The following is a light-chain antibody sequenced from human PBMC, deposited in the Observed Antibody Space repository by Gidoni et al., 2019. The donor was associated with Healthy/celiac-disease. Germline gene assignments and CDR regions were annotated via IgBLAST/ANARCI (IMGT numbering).Light chain of an antibody. Sequence: EIVLTQSPATLSLSPGERATLSCRASQIVSSYLAWYQQKPGQAPRLLIYDASNRATGIPARFSGSGSGTDFTLTISSLEPEDFAVYYCQQRSNWPPRSTFGQGTKLEIK. CDR1: QIVSSY. CDR3: QQRSNWPPRST. V-gene: IGKV3-11*01. CDR2: DAS. J-gene: IGKJ2*02.